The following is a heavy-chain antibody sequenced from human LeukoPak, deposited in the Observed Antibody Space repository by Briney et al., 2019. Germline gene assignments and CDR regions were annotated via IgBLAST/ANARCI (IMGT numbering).Heavy chain of an antibody. CDR3: ARGGYYGSGTYYSPTSPH. J-gene: IGHJ4*02. CDR1: GLTFSSYG. CDR2: ISGSGDNT. Sequence: GGSLRLSCATSGLTFSSYGMTWVRQAPGKGLEWVSSISGSGDNTYYADSVKGRFTFSRDNSKDTLYLQMNSLRAEDTAVYYCARGGYYGSGTYYSPTSPHWGQGALVTVSS. V-gene: IGHV3-23*01. D-gene: IGHD3-10*01.